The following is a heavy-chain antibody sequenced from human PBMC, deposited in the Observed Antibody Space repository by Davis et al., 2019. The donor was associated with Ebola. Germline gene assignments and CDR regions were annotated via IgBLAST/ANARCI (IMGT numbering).Heavy chain of an antibody. V-gene: IGHV1-18*04. D-gene: IGHD6-13*01. CDR1: GYTFTGYY. J-gene: IGHJ4*02. Sequence: AASVKVSCKASGYTFTGYYMHWVRQAPGQGLEWMGWISPYNGNTDSIQKLQGRVTMTTDTSTSTAYMELRSLTSDDTAVYYCARGAIAASGNPHLSHWGQGTLVTVSS. CDR3: ARGAIAASGNPHLSH. CDR2: ISPYNGNT.